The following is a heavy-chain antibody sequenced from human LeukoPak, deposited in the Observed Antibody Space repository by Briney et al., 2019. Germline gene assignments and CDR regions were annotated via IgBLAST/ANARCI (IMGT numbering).Heavy chain of an antibody. CDR2: IKQDGSEK. CDR3: ARVTSIAAAGSFQH. Sequence: GGSLRLSCAASGFTFSNYLMSWVRQAPGKGLEWVANIKQDGSEKYYVDSVKGRFTISRDNAKNSLYLQMNSLRADDTAVYYCARVTSIAAAGSFQHWGQGTLVTVSS. V-gene: IGHV3-7*01. CDR1: GFTFSNYL. D-gene: IGHD6-13*01. J-gene: IGHJ1*01.